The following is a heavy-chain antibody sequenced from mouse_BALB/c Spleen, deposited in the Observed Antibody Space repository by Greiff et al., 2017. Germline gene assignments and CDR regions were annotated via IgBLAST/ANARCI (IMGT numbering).Heavy chain of an antibody. D-gene: IGHD1-2*01. CDR1: GFTFSSYT. J-gene: IGHJ4*01. Sequence: EVKVVESGGGLVKPGGSLKLSCAASGFTFSSYTMSWVRQTPEKRLEWVATISSGGSYTYYPDSVKGRFTISRDNAKNTLYLQMSSLKSEDTAMYYCTRDSLLRLRAMDYWGQGTSVTVAS. V-gene: IGHV5-6-4*01. CDR2: ISSGGSYT. CDR3: TRDSLLRLRAMDY.